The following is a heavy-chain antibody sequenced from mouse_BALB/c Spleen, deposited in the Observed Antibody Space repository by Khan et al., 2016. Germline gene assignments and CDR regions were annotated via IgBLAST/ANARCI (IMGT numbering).Heavy chain of an antibody. J-gene: IGHJ2*01. CDR1: GFTFSNYW. D-gene: IGHD2-3*01. Sequence: EVKLEESGGGLVQPGGSMKLSCVASGFTFSNYWMNWVRQSPEKGLEWVAEIRLKSNNYATYYAVSVKGRFTISRADSKSSVYLQMNNLRAEGTGIYYCSRDGYLDYWGQGTTLTVSS. V-gene: IGHV6-6*02. CDR3: SRDGYLDY. CDR2: IRLKSNNYAT.